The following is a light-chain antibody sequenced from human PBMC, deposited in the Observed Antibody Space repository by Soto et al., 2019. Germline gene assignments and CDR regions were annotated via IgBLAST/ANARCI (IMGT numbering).Light chain of an antibody. V-gene: IGLV2-14*01. J-gene: IGLJ3*02. Sequence: QSALTQPASVSGSPGQSITISCIGTSSDVGGHNYVSWYQQYPGKAPKLIISEVSDRPSGISSRFSGSTSGDTASLTISWLQAEDEADYYCSSYTSSNTWVFGGGTKVTVL. CDR2: EVS. CDR1: SSDVGGHNY. CDR3: SSYTSSNTWV.